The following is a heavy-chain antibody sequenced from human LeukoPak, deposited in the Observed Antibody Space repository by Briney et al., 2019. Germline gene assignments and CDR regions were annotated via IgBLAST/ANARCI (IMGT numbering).Heavy chain of an antibody. CDR3: EAYGSV. Sequence: GGSLRLSCAASGLIFSNYWMTWVRQAPGKGLEWVTNIKEDGSETYYVDSVKGRFTISRDNDKNTLYLQMNSLRAEDTAVYYCEAYGSVWGQGTLVIVSS. CDR2: IKEDGSET. J-gene: IGHJ4*02. V-gene: IGHV3-7*03. CDR1: GLIFSNYW. D-gene: IGHD3-10*01.